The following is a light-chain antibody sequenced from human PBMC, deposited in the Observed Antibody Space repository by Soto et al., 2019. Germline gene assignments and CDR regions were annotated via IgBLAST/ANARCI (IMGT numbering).Light chain of an antibody. V-gene: IGLV2-8*01. CDR3: HSYAGSNNVL. J-gene: IGLJ2*01. CDR1: SSDVGGYNY. CDR2: DVY. Sequence: QSALKQPPSASGSPGQSVTISFTGTSSDVGGYNYVSWCQHHPGKAPKLIIYDVYKRPSGVPDRFSGSKSGNTASLNVSGLQTEDEADYHCHSYAGSNNVLVGGGTKLTVL.